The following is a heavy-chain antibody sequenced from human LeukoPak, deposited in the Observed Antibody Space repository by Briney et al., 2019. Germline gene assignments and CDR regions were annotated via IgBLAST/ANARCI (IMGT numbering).Heavy chain of an antibody. CDR2: IYPGDSDH. CDR1: GYSFTRYQ. J-gene: IGHJ4*02. Sequence: GESLKTSCKGFGYSFTRYQIGWVRQIPGKGLEGMGIIYPGDSDHIFRPSFQGQVPIPPDQSITTAYLQWRSVKASDTDMYYCARYRYCSGGNGYGPDYWGQGTLVTVSS. V-gene: IGHV5-51*01. D-gene: IGHD2-15*01. CDR3: ARYRYCSGGNGYGPDY.